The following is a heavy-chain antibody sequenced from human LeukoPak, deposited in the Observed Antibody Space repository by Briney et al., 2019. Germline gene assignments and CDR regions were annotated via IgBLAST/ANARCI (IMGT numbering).Heavy chain of an antibody. CDR2: INPGGSSI. D-gene: IGHD1-14*01. CDR1: GLTFSSYW. CDR3: ARSNQADDY. Sequence: RGSLRLSCAASGLTFSSYWMHWVRQVPGKGLVWVARINPGGSSITYADSVKGRFTISRDNAKNTLYLQMDSLRAEDTGVYYCARSNQADDYWGQGTLVTVSS. V-gene: IGHV3-74*01. J-gene: IGHJ4*02.